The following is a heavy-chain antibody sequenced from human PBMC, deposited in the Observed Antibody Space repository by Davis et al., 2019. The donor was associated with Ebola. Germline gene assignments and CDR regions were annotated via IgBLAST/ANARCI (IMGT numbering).Heavy chain of an antibody. V-gene: IGHV1-8*02. J-gene: IGHJ6*02. Sequence: ASVKVSCKASGGTFSSYAINWVRQATGQGLEWMGWMNPNSGNTGYAQKFQGRVTMTRNTSISTAYMELSSLRSDDTAVYYCARFGYCSSTSCSWGPNYYYYYGMDVWGQGTTVTVSS. CDR3: ARFGYCSSTSCSWGPNYYYYYGMDV. CDR1: GGTFSSYA. CDR2: MNPNSGNT. D-gene: IGHD2-2*01.